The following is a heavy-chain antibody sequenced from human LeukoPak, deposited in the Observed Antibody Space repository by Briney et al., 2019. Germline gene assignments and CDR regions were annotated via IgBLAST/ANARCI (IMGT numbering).Heavy chain of an antibody. V-gene: IGHV3-23*01. J-gene: IGHJ4*02. CDR2: IFPSSGEI. Sequence: GGSLRLSCVASGFTFSTFAMIWVRQPPGKGLEWVSSIFPSSGEIHYADSVRGRFTISRDNSKSTLSLQMNSLRVEDTAIYYCAKLRVGALDYWGQGTLVTVSS. CDR1: GFTFSTFA. D-gene: IGHD1-26*01. CDR3: AKLRVGALDY.